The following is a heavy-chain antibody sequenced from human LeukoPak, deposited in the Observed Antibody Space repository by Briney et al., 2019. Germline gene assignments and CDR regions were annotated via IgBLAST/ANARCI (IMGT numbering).Heavy chain of an antibody. CDR1: GGSISRYY. J-gene: IGHJ3*02. CDR2: IYTSGST. CDR3: ARLAVWAGTSYDVFHI. Sequence: PSETLSLTCTVSGGSISRYYWSWIRQPAGKGLEWIGRIYTSGSTNYNPSLKSRVTISVDTSKNQFSLKLSSVTAADTAVYYCARLAVWAGTSYDVFHIWGQGTMVTVSS. D-gene: IGHD6-19*01. V-gene: IGHV4-4*07.